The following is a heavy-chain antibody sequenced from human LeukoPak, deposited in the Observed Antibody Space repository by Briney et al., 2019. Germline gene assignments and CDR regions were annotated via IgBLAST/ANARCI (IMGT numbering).Heavy chain of an antibody. CDR3: ARYLPPDV. D-gene: IGHD2-8*01. J-gene: IGHJ6*04. Sequence: SETLSLTCTVSGVSMSAYQWSWVRQSPEKGLEWIGCINTKGETSYNPSLKSRVTTSVDTSKSQFSLRLTSVTAADTAVYYCARYLPPDVWGKGTTVTVSS. CDR2: INTKGET. V-gene: IGHV4-4*09. CDR1: GVSMSAYQ.